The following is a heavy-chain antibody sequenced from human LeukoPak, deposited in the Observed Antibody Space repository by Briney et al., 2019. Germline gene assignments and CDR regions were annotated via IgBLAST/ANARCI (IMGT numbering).Heavy chain of an antibody. CDR3: ARGDSSGYYDPTEFDY. Sequence: GSLRLSCAASGFTFSSYAMSWIRQPPGKGLEWIGEINHSGSTNYNPSLKSRVTISVDTSKNQFSLKLSSVTAADTAVYYCARGDSSGYYDPTEFDYWGQGTLVTVSS. J-gene: IGHJ4*02. D-gene: IGHD3-22*01. CDR1: GFTFSSYA. V-gene: IGHV4-34*01. CDR2: INHSGST.